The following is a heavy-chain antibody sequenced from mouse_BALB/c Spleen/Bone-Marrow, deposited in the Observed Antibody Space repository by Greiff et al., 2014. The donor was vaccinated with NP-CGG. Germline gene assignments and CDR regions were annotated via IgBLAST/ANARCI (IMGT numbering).Heavy chain of an antibody. CDR1: GYAFTNYL. V-gene: IGHV1-54*01. CDR3: ARWDYAMDY. Sequence: QGQLKEAGAELGRPGTLVKGSCKASGYAFTNYLVEWGKQRPGQGLEWIGVINPGSGGTNYNEKFKGKATLTADKSSSTAYMQLSSLTSDDSAVYFCARWDYAMDYWGQGTSVTVSS. J-gene: IGHJ4*01. CDR2: INPGSGGT.